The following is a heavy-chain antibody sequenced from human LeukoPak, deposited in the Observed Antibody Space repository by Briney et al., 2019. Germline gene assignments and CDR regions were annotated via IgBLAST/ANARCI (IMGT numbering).Heavy chain of an antibody. CDR2: IYYSGRT. CDR1: GGSISSFY. CDR3: ARESTGYDFWSGYTHYYYYMDV. V-gene: IGHV4-59*01. D-gene: IGHD3-3*01. Sequence: SETLSLTCTVSGGSISSFYWSWIRQPPGKGLEWIGYIYYSGRTDYNPSLKSRVTISVDTSRNQFSLKLSSVTAADTAVYYCARESTGYDFWSGYTHYYYYMDVWGKGTTVTVSS. J-gene: IGHJ6*03.